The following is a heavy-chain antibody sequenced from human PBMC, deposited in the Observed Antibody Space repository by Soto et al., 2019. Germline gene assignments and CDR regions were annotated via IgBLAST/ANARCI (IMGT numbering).Heavy chain of an antibody. J-gene: IGHJ4*02. Sequence: QVQLVQSGAEVKKPGSSVKVSCKASGGTFSSYTISWVRQAPGQGLEWMGRIIPILGIANYAQKFQGRVTITADKYTSTADMELSSLRSEDAAVYYCARVRYSSSWYVDYWGQGTLVTVSS. CDR1: GGTFSSYT. D-gene: IGHD6-13*01. CDR2: IIPILGIA. V-gene: IGHV1-69*02. CDR3: ARVRYSSSWYVDY.